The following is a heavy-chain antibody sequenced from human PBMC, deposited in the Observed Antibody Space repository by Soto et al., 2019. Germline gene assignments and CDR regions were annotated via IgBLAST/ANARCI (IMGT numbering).Heavy chain of an antibody. D-gene: IGHD6-13*01. CDR3: VRGGIAATAYRFDP. Sequence: SETLSLTCTVSGASMSNYYWSWIRQPPGKGLEWIGYIYYSGSTNYNPSLKSRVTISVDTSKNQFSLSLTSVTAADTAAYYCVRGGIAATAYRFDPWGQGTLVTVSS. CDR1: GASMSNYY. CDR2: IYYSGST. V-gene: IGHV4-59*01. J-gene: IGHJ5*02.